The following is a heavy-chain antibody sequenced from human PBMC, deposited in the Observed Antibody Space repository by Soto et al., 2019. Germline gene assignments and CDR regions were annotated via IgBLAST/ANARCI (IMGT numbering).Heavy chain of an antibody. D-gene: IGHD2-15*01. Sequence: PGGSLRLSCAASGFTFSAHTMTWVRQAPGKGLEWVSYIGTDTVTKHYPDSVRGRFTISRDNSKNTLYLQMNSLRAEDTAVYYCARDQCSGGSCYSPSNWGQGTLVTVSS. J-gene: IGHJ1*01. CDR2: IGTDTVTK. CDR3: ARDQCSGGSCYSPSN. CDR1: GFTFSAHT. V-gene: IGHV3-48*01.